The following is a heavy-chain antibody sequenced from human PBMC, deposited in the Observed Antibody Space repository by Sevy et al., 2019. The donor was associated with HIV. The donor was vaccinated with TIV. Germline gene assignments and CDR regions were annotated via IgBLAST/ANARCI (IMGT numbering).Heavy chain of an antibody. J-gene: IGHJ5*02. CDR3: AKRPTAA. Sequence: GGSLRLSCAASGFTLSDSGVHWVRQAPGKGLEWVAFIQVDGREKFYTDSVKGRFTISRDSSKNTVYLQMNSLRGEDTAGDYCAKRPTAAWGQGTLVTVSS. V-gene: IGHV3-30*02. CDR2: IQVDGREK. CDR1: GFTLSDSG.